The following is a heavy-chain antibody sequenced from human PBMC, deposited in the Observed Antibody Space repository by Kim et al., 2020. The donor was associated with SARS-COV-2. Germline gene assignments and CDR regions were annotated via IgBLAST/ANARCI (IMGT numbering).Heavy chain of an antibody. CDR1: GGSASTLP. V-gene: IGHV1-69*13. J-gene: IGHJ3*02. CDR3: AREAEGASRRDAFDM. CDR2: IVPRFGDP. D-gene: IGHD2-2*01. Sequence: SVKVSCRGSGGSASTLPITWVRRAPGRGLEWLGGIVPRFGDPNYAQNFQGRVTITADATTDTAFLDLSSLTSADTAMYFCAREAEGASRRDAFDMWGQGTINTVSS.